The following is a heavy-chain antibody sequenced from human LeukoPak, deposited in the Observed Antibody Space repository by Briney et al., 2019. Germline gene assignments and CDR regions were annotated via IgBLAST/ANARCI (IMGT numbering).Heavy chain of an antibody. CDR3: ARDSGDHDFWSGYYATYYYYYMDV. Sequence: ASVKVSCKASGYTFTGYYMHWVRQAPGQGLEWMGWISPNSGGTNYAQKFQGRVTMTRDTSISTAYMELSRLRSDDTAVYYCARDSGDHDFWSGYYATYYYYYMDVWGKGTTVTVSS. J-gene: IGHJ6*03. CDR1: GYTFTGYY. CDR2: ISPNSGGT. V-gene: IGHV1-2*02. D-gene: IGHD3-3*01.